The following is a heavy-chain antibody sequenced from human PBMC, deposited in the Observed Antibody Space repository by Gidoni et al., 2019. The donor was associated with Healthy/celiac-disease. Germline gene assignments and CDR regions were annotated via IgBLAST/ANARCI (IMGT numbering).Heavy chain of an antibody. J-gene: IGHJ5*02. V-gene: IGHV1-69*01. CDR2: IIPIFGTA. D-gene: IGHD6-6*01. CDR3: AGKYSRSFDGGDWFDP. Sequence: QVQLVQSGAEVKKPGSSVKVSCKASGGNFSSYASSWVRQAPGQGLAWLGGIIPIFGTANYAPKFQGRVTLTADASTSSAYMELRSLRSEYTSVYYCAGKYSRSFDGGDWFDPWGQGTLVTVSS. CDR1: GGNFSSYA.